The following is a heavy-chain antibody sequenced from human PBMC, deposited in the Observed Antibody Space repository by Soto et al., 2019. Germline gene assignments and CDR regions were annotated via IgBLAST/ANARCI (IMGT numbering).Heavy chain of an antibody. CDR1: GFTFSSSW. CDR2: IKQDGSQK. Sequence: PGGSLRLSCVASGFTFSSSWMTWVRQAPGKGLEWVANIKQDGSQKYYVDSVRGRFTISRDNASNSLYLQMNSLRADDTAVYYCARDVYYYATDVWGQGTTVTVS. V-gene: IGHV3-7*03. J-gene: IGHJ6*02. CDR3: ARDVYYYATDV.